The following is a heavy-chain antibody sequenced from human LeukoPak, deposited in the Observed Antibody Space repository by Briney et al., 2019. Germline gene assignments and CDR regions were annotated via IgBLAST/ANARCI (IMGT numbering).Heavy chain of an antibody. CDR2: ISSGGGVI. D-gene: IGHD3-3*01. J-gene: IGHJ4*02. CDR1: GFTFSSYA. V-gene: IGHV3-48*01. CDR3: ASLSSEYDFWSGYPSFFDY. Sequence: GGSLRLSCEASGFTFSSYAMNWVRQAPGKGLEWISYISSGGGVIYYAASVKGRFTISRDNVKNSLYLQMHSLRVEETAVYYCASLSSEYDFWSGYPSFFDYWGQGSLVSVSS.